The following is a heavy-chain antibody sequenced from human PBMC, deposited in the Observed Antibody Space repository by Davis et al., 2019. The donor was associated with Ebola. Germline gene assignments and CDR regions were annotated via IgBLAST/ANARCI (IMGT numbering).Heavy chain of an antibody. CDR3: AREFVVVVAATRSSAFDI. Sequence: PGGSLRLSCAAFGFTFSSYSMNWVRQAPGKGLEWVSYISSSSSTIYYADSVKGRFTISRDNAKNSLYLQMNSLRVEDTAVYYCAREFVVVVAATRSSAFDIWGQGTMVTVSS. D-gene: IGHD2-15*01. V-gene: IGHV3-48*01. CDR1: GFTFSSYS. CDR2: ISSSSSTI. J-gene: IGHJ3*02.